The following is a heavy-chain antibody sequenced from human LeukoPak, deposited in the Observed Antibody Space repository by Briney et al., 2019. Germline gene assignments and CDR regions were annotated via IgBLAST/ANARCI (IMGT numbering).Heavy chain of an antibody. J-gene: IGHJ4*02. Sequence: ASVKVSCKAPGYTFTSYYMHWVRQAPGQGLEWMGIINPSGGSTSYAQKFQGRVTMTRDTSTSTVYMELSSLRSEDTAVYYCARDFLYYYDSSGYSYYFDYWGQGTLVTVSS. V-gene: IGHV1-46*01. CDR2: INPSGGST. CDR1: GYTFTSYY. D-gene: IGHD3-22*01. CDR3: ARDFLYYYDSSGYSYYFDY.